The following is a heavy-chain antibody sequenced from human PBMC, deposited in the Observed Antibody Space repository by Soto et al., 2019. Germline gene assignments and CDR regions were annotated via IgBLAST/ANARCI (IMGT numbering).Heavy chain of an antibody. Sequence: SETLSLTCAVYGGSFSGYYWSWIRQPPGKGLEWIGEINHSGSTNYNPSLKSRVTISVDTSKNQFSLKLSSVTAADTAVYYCARGRDSSSSGGRYYYGMDVWAQGTTVTVPS. CDR3: ARGRDSSSSGGRYYYGMDV. V-gene: IGHV4-34*01. D-gene: IGHD6-6*01. J-gene: IGHJ6*02. CDR1: GGSFSGYY. CDR2: INHSGST.